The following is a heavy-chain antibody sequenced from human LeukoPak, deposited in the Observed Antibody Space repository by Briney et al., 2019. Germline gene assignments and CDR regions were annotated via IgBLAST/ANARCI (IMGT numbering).Heavy chain of an antibody. V-gene: IGHV3-7*01. CDR2: IKADGTKI. Sequence: GGSLRLSWAASGFTFSSYSMNWVRQAPGRGLEWVANIKADGTKIYYVDSVKGRFTISRDNAKNSLYLQMNSLRAEDTAVYYCVSAAMIWAQGILVTVSS. D-gene: IGHD3-16*01. CDR3: VSAAMI. J-gene: IGHJ4*02. CDR1: GFTFSSYS.